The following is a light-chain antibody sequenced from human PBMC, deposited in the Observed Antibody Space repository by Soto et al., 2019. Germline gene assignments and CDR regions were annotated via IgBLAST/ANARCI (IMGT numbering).Light chain of an antibody. V-gene: IGLV2-14*03. J-gene: IGLJ1*01. Sequence: QSALTQPASVSGSPGQSITISCTGTSSDVGGYNYVSWYQHHPDKAPKLVIYDVTNRPSGVSNRFSGSKAGNTASLTISGLQAEDEGDYYCNSYTGSATPYVFGTGTKVTVL. CDR2: DVT. CDR3: NSYTGSATPYV. CDR1: SSDVGGYNY.